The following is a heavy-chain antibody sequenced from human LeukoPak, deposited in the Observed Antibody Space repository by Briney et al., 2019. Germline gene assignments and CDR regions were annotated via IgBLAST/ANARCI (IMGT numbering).Heavy chain of an antibody. D-gene: IGHD3-22*01. CDR2: ISAYNGNT. CDR1: GYTFTSYG. Sequence: ASVKVSCKASGYTFTSYGISWVRQAPGQGLEWMGWISAYNGNTNYAQKVQGRVTMTTDTSTSTAYMDLRSLRSDDTAVYYCARNDYYDSSGYYFYDYWGQGTLVTVSS. V-gene: IGHV1-18*01. CDR3: ARNDYYDSSGYYFYDY. J-gene: IGHJ4*02.